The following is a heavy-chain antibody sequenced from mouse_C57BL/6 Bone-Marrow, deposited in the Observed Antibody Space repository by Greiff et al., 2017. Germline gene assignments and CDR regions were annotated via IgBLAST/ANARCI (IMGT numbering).Heavy chain of an antibody. V-gene: IGHV1-81*01. CDR2: IYPRSGNT. D-gene: IGHD3-1*01. Sequence: QVQLHQFAAELARPGASVKLSCKASGYTFTSYGISWVKQRPGQGLEWIGEIYPRSGNTYYNEKFKGKATLTADKSSSTAYMELRSLTSEDSAIYFCASNSLGFDYRGLGTTLAVSS. CDR1: GYTFTSYG. CDR3: ASNSLGFDY. J-gene: IGHJ2*01.